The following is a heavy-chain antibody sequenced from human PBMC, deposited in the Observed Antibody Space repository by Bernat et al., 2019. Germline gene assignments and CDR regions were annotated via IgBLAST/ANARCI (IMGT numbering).Heavy chain of an antibody. V-gene: IGHV1-3*04. CDR3: ARGPTTLWFGELRDWFFDL. Sequence: QVQPVQSGDELKKPGASVKVSCKASGYTFTNYAIHWVRQAPGQSPEWLGWINTANGNTKYSRRFQDRVTITRDTSASTAYMEVTSLQSEDTAVFYCARGPTTLWFGELRDWFFDLWGRGTLVTVSS. CDR1: GYTFTNYA. D-gene: IGHD3-10*01. J-gene: IGHJ2*01. CDR2: INTANGNT.